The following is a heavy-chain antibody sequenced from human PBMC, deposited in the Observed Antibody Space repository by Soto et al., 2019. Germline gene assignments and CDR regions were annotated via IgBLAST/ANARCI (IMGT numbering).Heavy chain of an antibody. Sequence: QVQLVESGGGVVQPGRSLRLSCAASGFTFSSYAMHWVRQAPGKGLEWVAVISYDGSNKYYADSVKGRFTISRDNSKNTLYLQMNSLRAEDTAVYYCAREPVGATFSTFNCWGQGTLVTVSS. D-gene: IGHD1-26*01. CDR2: ISYDGSNK. V-gene: IGHV3-30-3*01. CDR1: GFTFSSYA. CDR3: AREPVGATFSTFNC. J-gene: IGHJ4*02.